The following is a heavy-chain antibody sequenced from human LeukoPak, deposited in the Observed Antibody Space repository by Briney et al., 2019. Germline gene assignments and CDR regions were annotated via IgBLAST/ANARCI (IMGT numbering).Heavy chain of an antibody. V-gene: IGHV1-2*02. J-gene: IGHJ4*02. CDR2: INPNSGGT. CDR3: ARDYYDSSGYYYPNY. D-gene: IGHD3-22*01. Sequence: ASVKVSCKASGYTFTGYYMHWVRQAPGQGLGRMGWINPNSGGTNYAQKFQGRVTMTRDTSISTAYMELSRLRSDDTAVYYCARDYYDSSGYYYPNYWGQGTLVTVSS. CDR1: GYTFTGYY.